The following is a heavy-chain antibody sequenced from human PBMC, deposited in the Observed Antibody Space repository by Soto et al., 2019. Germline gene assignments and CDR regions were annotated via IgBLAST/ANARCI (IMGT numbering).Heavy chain of an antibody. V-gene: IGHV3-33*01. D-gene: IGHD3-22*01. Sequence: PGGALRLSCAAAGFTFSSYCMHWGRPAPGKGLEWVAVIWYDGSNKYYADSVKGRFTISRDNSKNTLYLQMNSLRAEDTAVYYCARAGPTYYYDSSGYYFDYWGQGTLVTVSS. CDR3: ARAGPTYYYDSSGYYFDY. CDR1: GFTFSSYC. CDR2: IWYDGSNK. J-gene: IGHJ4*02.